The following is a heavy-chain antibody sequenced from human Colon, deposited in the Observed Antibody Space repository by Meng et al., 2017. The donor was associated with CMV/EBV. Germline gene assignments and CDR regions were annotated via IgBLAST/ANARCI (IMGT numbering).Heavy chain of an antibody. Sequence: QITLKESGPTLVKPTQTLTLTCTFSGFSLNTYEVGVGWSRQPPGKAPERLALIYWDDDKRYRSSLGNRLTLTHDASKNQVVLTMTDMDPVDTATYYCAHKSLPAAFFDYWSQGTLVTV. D-gene: IGHD2-2*01. CDR1: GFSLNTYEVG. CDR2: IYWDDDK. CDR3: AHKSLPAAFFDY. J-gene: IGHJ4*02. V-gene: IGHV2-5*02.